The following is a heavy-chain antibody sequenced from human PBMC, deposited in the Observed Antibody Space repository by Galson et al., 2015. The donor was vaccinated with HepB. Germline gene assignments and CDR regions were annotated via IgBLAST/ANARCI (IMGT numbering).Heavy chain of an antibody. CDR3: ARELLWSTTAFDI. D-gene: IGHD3-10*01. CDR1: GYTFTSYA. CDR2: INAGNGNT. V-gene: IGHV1-3*01. J-gene: IGHJ3*02. Sequence: SVKVSCKASGYTFTSYAMHWVRQAPGQRLEWMGWINAGNGNTKYSQKFQGRVTITRDTSASTAYMELSSLRSEDTAVYYCARELLWSTTAFDIWGQGTMVTVSS.